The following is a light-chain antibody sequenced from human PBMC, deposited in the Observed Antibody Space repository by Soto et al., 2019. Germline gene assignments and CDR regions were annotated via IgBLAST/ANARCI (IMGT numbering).Light chain of an antibody. CDR3: QSYDRSPSQDVV. J-gene: IGLJ2*01. CDR1: SSNNGTDYD. CDR2: ANT. V-gene: IGLV1-40*01. Sequence: QSVLTQPPSVSGAPGQRVTISCTESSSNNGTDYDVHWYQQLPGTAPKLLIFANTNRPSRVPDRFSGSKSGTSASLAITGLQAEDEAVYYCQSYDRSPSQDVVFGGGTKVTVL.